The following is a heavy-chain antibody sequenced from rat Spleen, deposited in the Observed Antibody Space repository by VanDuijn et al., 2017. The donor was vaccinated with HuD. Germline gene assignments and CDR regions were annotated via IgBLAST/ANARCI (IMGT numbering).Heavy chain of an antibody. J-gene: IGHJ4*01. CDR3: ARHRLYFDDGSYFHSRVMDA. V-gene: IGHV5-7*01. Sequence: EVQLVESGGGLVQPGRSMKLSCAVSGFTFSDHYMAWVRQAPTKGLEWVASISYDGLVPYYRDSVKGRCTISRDNSESTLYLQMDSLRSEDTATYYCARHRLYFDDGSYFHSRVMDAWGQGASVTVSS. D-gene: IGHD1-12*02. CDR1: GFTFSDHY. CDR2: ISYDGLVP.